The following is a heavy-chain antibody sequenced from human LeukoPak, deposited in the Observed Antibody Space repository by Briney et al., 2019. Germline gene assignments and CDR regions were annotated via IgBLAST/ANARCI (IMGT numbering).Heavy chain of an antibody. CDR2: INHSGST. CDR3: ASAPSDYDSSGHGGY. D-gene: IGHD3-22*01. V-gene: IGHV4-34*01. Sequence: PSETLSLTCAVSVGSFSGYYWSWIRHPPGGGLEWIGEINHSGSTTYNPSLKSRVTSPVAPSKTQVSLNLTSVAAAAPAVYYFASAPSDYDSSGHGGYWGQGTLVTVSS. J-gene: IGHJ4*02. CDR1: VGSFSGYY.